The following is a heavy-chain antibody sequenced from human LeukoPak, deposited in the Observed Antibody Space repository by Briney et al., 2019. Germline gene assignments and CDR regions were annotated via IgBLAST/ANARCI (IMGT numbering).Heavy chain of an antibody. CDR1: GYTFTSYD. V-gene: IGHV1-8*01. D-gene: IGHD2-15*01. CDR3: ARVVSMGVAATGY. Sequence: ASVKVSCKASGYTFTSYDINWVRQATGQGLEWMGLMNPNSGNTGYAQKFQGRVTMTRNTSISTAYMELSSLRSEDAAVYYCARVVSMGVAATGYWGQGTLVTVSS. CDR2: MNPNSGNT. J-gene: IGHJ4*02.